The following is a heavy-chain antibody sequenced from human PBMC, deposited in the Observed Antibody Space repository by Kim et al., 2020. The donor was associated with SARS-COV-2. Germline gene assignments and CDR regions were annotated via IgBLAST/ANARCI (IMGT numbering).Heavy chain of an antibody. CDR3: ARRGFGVVTTTYFDY. CDR1: GYTFTSYY. V-gene: IGHV1-46*01. Sequence: ASVKVSCKASGYTFTSYYMHWVRQAPGQGLEWMGIINPSGGSRSYAQKFQGRVTMTRDTSTSTVYMELSSLRSEDTAVYYCARRGFGVVTTTYFDYWGQGTLVTVSS. CDR2: INPSGGSR. J-gene: IGHJ4*02. D-gene: IGHD3-3*01.